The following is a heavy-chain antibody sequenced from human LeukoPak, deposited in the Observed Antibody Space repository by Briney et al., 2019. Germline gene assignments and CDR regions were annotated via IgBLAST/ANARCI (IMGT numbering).Heavy chain of an antibody. J-gene: IGHJ5*02. V-gene: IGHV4-59*01. CDR2: IYYSGST. CDR1: GGSISSYY. Sequence: SETLSLTCTVSGGSISSYYWSWIRQPPGKRLEWIGYIYYSGSTNYNPSLKSRVTISVDTTKNQFSLKLSSVTAADTAVYYCARDFNYDSSGYLYNWFDPWGQGTLVTVSS. D-gene: IGHD3-22*01. CDR3: ARDFNYDSSGYLYNWFDP.